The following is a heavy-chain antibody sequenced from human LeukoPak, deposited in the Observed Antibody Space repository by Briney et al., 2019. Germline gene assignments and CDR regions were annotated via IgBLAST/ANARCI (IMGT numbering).Heavy chain of an antibody. CDR1: GGSISSYY. CDR3: ARNLGSGWYYDY. Sequence: PSETLSLTCTVSGGSISSYYWSWIRQPPGKGLEWIGYMYYSGSTNYNPSLRSRVTISVDTSKNQFPLKLSSVTAADTAVYYCARNLGSGWYYDYWGQGILVTVSS. J-gene: IGHJ4*02. V-gene: IGHV4-59*08. CDR2: MYYSGST. D-gene: IGHD6-19*01.